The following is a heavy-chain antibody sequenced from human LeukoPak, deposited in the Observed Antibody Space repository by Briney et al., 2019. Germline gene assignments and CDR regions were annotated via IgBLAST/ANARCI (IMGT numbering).Heavy chain of an antibody. CDR2: INTNTGNP. D-gene: IGHD4-17*01. CDR3: ARVGGDYEYYYYGMDV. Sequence: ASVKVSCKASGYTFTSYAMNWVRQAPGQGLEWMGWINTNTGNPTYAQGFTGRFVFSLDTSVSTAYLQICSLKAEDTAVYYCARVGGDYEYYYYGMDVWGQGTTVTVSS. CDR1: GYTFTSYA. J-gene: IGHJ6*02. V-gene: IGHV7-4-1*01.